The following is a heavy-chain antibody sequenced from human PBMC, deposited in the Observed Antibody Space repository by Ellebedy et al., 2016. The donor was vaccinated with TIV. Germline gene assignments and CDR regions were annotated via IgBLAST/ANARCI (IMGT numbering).Heavy chain of an antibody. Sequence: SLKISCAASGFTFGDYAMHWVRQAPEKGLEWVAGLSWNKGSIGYADFVKGRFTISRDNAKNSLYLQMNSLRAEDMGLYYCAKDFQSGETWFSGVWYGGFDIWGQGTMVTVSS. D-gene: IGHD6-19*01. CDR1: GFTFGDYA. V-gene: IGHV3-9*03. J-gene: IGHJ3*02. CDR3: AKDFQSGETWFSGVWYGGFDI. CDR2: LSWNKGSI.